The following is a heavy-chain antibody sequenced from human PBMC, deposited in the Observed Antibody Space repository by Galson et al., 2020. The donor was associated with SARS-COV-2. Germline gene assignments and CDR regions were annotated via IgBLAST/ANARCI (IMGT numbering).Heavy chain of an antibody. CDR1: GFTFSDYD. J-gene: IGHJ4*02. V-gene: IGHV3-30*18. CDR2: ISYDGRNK. Sequence: GGSLRLSCAASGFTFSDYDIHWVRQAPGKGLEWVAVISYDGRNKYYAESVKGRFTISRDNSKNTLYLQMNSLRAEDTAVYYCAKNPYSSSWYYFDDWGQGTLVTVAS. D-gene: IGHD6-13*01. CDR3: AKNPYSSSWYYFDD.